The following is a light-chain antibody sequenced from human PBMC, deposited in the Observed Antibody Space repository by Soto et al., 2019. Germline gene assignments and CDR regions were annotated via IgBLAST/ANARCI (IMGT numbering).Light chain of an antibody. CDR2: KAS. CDR1: QSSSNW. CDR3: QQYNSYSPA. J-gene: IGKJ1*01. Sequence: DTQMTQSPSTLSASVGDRVTITCRASQSSSNWLAWYQQKPGKAPKLLIYKASSLQGGVPSRFSGSGSGTEFTLTISSLQPDDFATYYCQQYNSYSPAFGQGTKVDIK. V-gene: IGKV1-5*03.